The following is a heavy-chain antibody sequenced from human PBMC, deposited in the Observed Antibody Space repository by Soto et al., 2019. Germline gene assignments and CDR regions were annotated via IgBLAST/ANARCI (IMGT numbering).Heavy chain of an antibody. Sequence: GGSLRLSCASSGFTFSSYAMHWVRQAPGKGLEWVAVISYDGSNKYYADSVKGRFTISRDNSKNTLYLQMNSLRAEDTAVYYCARGLYYDILTGSFDYWGQGTLVTVSS. V-gene: IGHV3-30-3*01. J-gene: IGHJ4*02. D-gene: IGHD3-9*01. CDR2: ISYDGSNK. CDR3: ARGLYYDILTGSFDY. CDR1: GFTFSSYA.